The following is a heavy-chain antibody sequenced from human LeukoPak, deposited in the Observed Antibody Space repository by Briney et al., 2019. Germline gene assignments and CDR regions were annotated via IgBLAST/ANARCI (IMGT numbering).Heavy chain of an antibody. V-gene: IGHV3-9*01. D-gene: IGHD6-6*01. J-gene: IGHJ4*02. CDR1: GFTFDDYA. CDR3: AKDKRGKGIAARLYYFDY. Sequence: GRSLRLSCAASGFTFDDYAMHWVRQAPGKGLEWVSGISWNSGGIGYADSVKGRFTISRDNAKNSLYLQMNSLRAEDTALYYCAKDKRGKGIAARLYYFDYWGQGTLVTVSS. CDR2: ISWNSGGI.